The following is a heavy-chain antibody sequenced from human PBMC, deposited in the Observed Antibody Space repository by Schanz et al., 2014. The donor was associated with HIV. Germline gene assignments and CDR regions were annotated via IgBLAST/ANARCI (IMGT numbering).Heavy chain of an antibody. CDR3: ANTEFPYSSSSDYYYGMDV. D-gene: IGHD6-6*01. V-gene: IGHV3-23*01. CDR2: ISSSGRSI. J-gene: IGHJ6*02. Sequence: EVQLLQSGGALVQPGGSLKLSCTASGFMFNNYAMAWVRQAPGKGLEWVSTISSSGRSIFYTDPVKGRFTISRDNSKNTLYLQMNSLRAEDTAVYFCANTEFPYSSSSDYYYGMDVWGQGTTVTVSS. CDR1: GFMFNNYA.